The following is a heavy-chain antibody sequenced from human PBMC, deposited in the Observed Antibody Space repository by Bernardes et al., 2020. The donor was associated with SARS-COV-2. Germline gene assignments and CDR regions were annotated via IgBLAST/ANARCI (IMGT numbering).Heavy chain of an antibody. CDR1: GYPFTGYY. D-gene: IGHD3-22*01. CDR2: INPNSGGT. J-gene: IGHJ6*02. V-gene: IGHV1-2*02. CDR3: AIPPTNYDRYGMDV. Sequence: ASVKVSCEASGYPFTGYYIHWVRQAPGQGLEWMGWINPNSGGTNYAQKFQGRVTMTRDTSISTAYMELTRLRSDDTAVYYCAIPPTNYDRYGMDVWGQGTTVTVSS.